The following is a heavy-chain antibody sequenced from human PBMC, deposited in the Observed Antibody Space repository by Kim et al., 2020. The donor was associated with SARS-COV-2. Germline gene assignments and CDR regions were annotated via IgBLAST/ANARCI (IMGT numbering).Heavy chain of an antibody. V-gene: IGHV4-4*07. Sequence: SGRTNYSPSLQGRVTMSVDMSKNQFSLKLSSVTAADTAVYYCASALGHWGQGILVTVSS. D-gene: IGHD3-16*02. CDR3: ASALGH. CDR2: SGRT. J-gene: IGHJ4*02.